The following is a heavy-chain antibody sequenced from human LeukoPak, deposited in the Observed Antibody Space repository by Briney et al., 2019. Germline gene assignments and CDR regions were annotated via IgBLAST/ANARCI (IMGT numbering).Heavy chain of an antibody. J-gene: IGHJ3*02. D-gene: IGHD4-17*01. V-gene: IGHV3-13*04. CDR3: ARATVTTWGSAFDI. Sequence: PGGSLRLSCAASGFTFSSYDMHWVRQATGKGLEWVSAIGTAGDTYYPGSVKGRFTISRENAKNSLYLQMNSLRAGDTAVYYCARATVTTWGSAFDIWDQGTMVTVSS. CDR1: GFTFSSYD. CDR2: IGTAGDT.